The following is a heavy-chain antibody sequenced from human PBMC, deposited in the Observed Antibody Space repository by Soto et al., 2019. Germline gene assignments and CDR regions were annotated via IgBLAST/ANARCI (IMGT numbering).Heavy chain of an antibody. D-gene: IGHD2-21*01. CDR3: ARDARPRVIAIRHNWFDP. Sequence: QVQLVESGGGVVQPGRSLRLSCAASGFTFSSYGMHWVRQAPGKGLEWVAVIWYDGSNKYYADSVKGRFTISRDNSKNTLYLQMNSLRAEDTAVYYCARDARPRVIAIRHNWFDPWGQGTLVTVSS. CDR2: IWYDGSNK. CDR1: GFTFSSYG. V-gene: IGHV3-33*01. J-gene: IGHJ5*02.